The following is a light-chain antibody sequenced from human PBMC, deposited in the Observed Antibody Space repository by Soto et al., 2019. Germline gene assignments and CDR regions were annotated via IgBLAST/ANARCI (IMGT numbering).Light chain of an antibody. V-gene: IGKV1-9*01. CDR2: SAS. Sequence: DILLTQSPSSLSASVGDRVNITCRASQGINTDLAWYQQKPGKAPKSLIYSASSLQRGVPSRFSGSGSGTDFTFTISSLQPEDIATYYCQHSWTFGQGTKLEIK. J-gene: IGKJ2*02. CDR1: QGINTD. CDR3: QHSWT.